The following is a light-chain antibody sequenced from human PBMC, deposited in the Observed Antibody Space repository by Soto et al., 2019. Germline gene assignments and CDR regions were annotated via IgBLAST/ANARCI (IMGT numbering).Light chain of an antibody. CDR2: GAS. V-gene: IGKV3-20*01. J-gene: IGKJ1*01. Sequence: ECVLTQSPGTLSLSPGERATLSCRASQSFGSTSLAWYQQKPGQSPRLLIYGASSRATGIPDRFSGSGSGTDFTLTISRLEPEDFAVYYCQQYGSSPSGRFGQGTKVEI. CDR3: QQYGSSPSGR. CDR1: QSFGSTS.